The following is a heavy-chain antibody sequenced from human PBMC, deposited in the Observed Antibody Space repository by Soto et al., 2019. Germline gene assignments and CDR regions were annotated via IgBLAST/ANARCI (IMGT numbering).Heavy chain of an antibody. Sequence: SVKVSCKASGGTFSSYAISWVRQAPGQGLEWMGGIIPIFGTANYAQKFQGRVTITADESTSTAYMELSSLRSEDTAVYFCARSEGSGSYYIAGIFAYYYYGMDVWGQGTTVTVSS. D-gene: IGHD3-10*01. CDR2: IIPIFGTA. CDR3: ARSEGSGSYYIAGIFAYYYYGMDV. J-gene: IGHJ6*02. CDR1: GGTFSSYA. V-gene: IGHV1-69*13.